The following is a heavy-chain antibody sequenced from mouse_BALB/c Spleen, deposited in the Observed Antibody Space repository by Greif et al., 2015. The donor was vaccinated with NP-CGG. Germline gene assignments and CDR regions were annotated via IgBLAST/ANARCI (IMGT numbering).Heavy chain of an antibody. CDR2: INPSNGGT. J-gene: IGHJ2*01. CDR3: TSATT. V-gene: IGHV1S81*02. D-gene: IGHD1-1*01. CDR1: GYTFTSYY. Sequence: VQLVESGAELVKPGASVKLSCKASGYTFTSYYMYWVKQRPGQGLEWIGEINPSNGGTSFNEKFKSKATLTVDKSSSTAYMQLSSLTSEDSAVYYCTSATTWGQGTTLTVSS.